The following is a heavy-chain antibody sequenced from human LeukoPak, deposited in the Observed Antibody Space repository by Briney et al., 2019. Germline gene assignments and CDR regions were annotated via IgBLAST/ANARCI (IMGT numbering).Heavy chain of an antibody. J-gene: IGHJ4*02. CDR2: IYHSGST. Sequence: SETLSLTCTVSGDSISNYYWSWIRQPPGKGLEWIGEIYHSGSTNYNPSLKSRVTISVDKSKNQFSLKLSSVTAADTAVYYCARGTLYSGWSYYFDDWGQGNQVTVSS. D-gene: IGHD6-19*01. CDR3: ARGTLYSGWSYYFDD. CDR1: GDSISNYY. V-gene: IGHV4-59*12.